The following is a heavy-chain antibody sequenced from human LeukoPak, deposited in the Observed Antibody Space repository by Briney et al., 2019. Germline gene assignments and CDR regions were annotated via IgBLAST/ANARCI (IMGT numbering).Heavy chain of an antibody. V-gene: IGHV4-34*01. J-gene: IGHJ2*01. CDR3: ARFKKYQLLLSNWYFDL. D-gene: IGHD2-2*01. CDR1: GFTFSIYG. CDR2: INHCGST. Sequence: KPGGSLRLSSAASGFTFSIYGMHWVRQPPGKGLEWIGEINHCGSTNYNPSLKSRVTISVDASKNQFSLKLSSVTAADTAVYYCARFKKYQLLLSNWYFDLWGRGTLVTVSS.